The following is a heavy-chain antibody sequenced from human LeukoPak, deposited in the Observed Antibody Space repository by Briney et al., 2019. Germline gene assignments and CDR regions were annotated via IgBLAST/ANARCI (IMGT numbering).Heavy chain of an antibody. CDR3: ARVGYGGTWYVDS. CDR1: GFTFSSHW. Sequence: GGSLRLSCAASGFTFSSHWMHWVRQAPGKGLVRVSRINSDGSSTSYADSVKGRFTISRDSAKSTLYLQMNSLRAEDTAMYYCARVGYGGTWYVDSWGQGTLVTVSS. J-gene: IGHJ4*02. V-gene: IGHV3-74*01. D-gene: IGHD6-13*01. CDR2: INSDGSST.